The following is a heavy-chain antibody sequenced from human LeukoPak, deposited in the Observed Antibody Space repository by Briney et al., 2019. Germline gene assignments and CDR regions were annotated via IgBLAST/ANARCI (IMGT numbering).Heavy chain of an antibody. Sequence: SQTLSLTCSVSGGSISSGGYYWSWIRQHPGKGLEWIGYIYYTGTTYYNLSLKSRVTISRDTSKNLFSLRLNSVTAADTAVYYCARRPDTSPFDYWGQGTLVTVSS. V-gene: IGHV4-31*03. J-gene: IGHJ4*02. CDR3: ARRPDTSPFDY. D-gene: IGHD2-2*02. CDR2: IYYTGTT. CDR1: GGSISSGGYY.